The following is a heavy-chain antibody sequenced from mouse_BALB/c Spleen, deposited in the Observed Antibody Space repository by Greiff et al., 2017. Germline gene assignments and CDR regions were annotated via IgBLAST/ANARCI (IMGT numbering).Heavy chain of an antibody. CDR1: GYSFTSYW. CDR3: ARYYYGYAMDY. V-gene: IGHV1S126*01. D-gene: IGHD1-1*01. Sequence: QVQLKQSGPQLVRPGASVKISCKASGYSFTSYWMHWVKQRPGQGLEWIGMIDPSDSETRLNQKFKDKATLTVDKSSSTAYMQLSSPTSEDSAVYYCARYYYGYAMDYWGQGTSVTVSS. J-gene: IGHJ4*01. CDR2: IDPSDSET.